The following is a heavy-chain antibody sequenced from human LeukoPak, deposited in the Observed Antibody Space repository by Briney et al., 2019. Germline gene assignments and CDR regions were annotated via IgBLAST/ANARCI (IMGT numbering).Heavy chain of an antibody. J-gene: IGHJ4*02. CDR3: ARVETMIVVELDY. Sequence: ASVKVSCKASGYTLTTYGISWVRQAPGQGLEWMGWISSYNGNTNYAQKLQGRVTMTTDTSTSTAYMELRSLRSDDTAVYYCARVETMIVVELDYWGQGTLVTVSS. D-gene: IGHD3-22*01. V-gene: IGHV1-18*01. CDR1: GYTLTTYG. CDR2: ISSYNGNT.